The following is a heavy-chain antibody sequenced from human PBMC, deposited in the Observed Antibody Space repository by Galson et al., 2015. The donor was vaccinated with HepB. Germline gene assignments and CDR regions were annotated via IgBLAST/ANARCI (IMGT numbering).Heavy chain of an antibody. V-gene: IGHV1-58*01. J-gene: IGHJ5*02. Sequence: SVKVSCKASGFTFTSSAVQWVRQARGQRLEWIGWIVVGSGNTNYAQKFQERVTITRDMSTSTAYMELSSLRSEDTAVYYCAAGGYCGGDCYATWGQGTLVTVSS. D-gene: IGHD2-21*02. CDR1: GFTFTSSA. CDR2: IVVGSGNT. CDR3: AAGGYCGGDCYAT.